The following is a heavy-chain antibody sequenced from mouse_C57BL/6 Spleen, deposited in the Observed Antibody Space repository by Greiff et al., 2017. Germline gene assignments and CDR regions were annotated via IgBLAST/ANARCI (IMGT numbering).Heavy chain of an antibody. V-gene: IGHV1-47*01. Sequence: QVQLQQSGAELVKPGASVKMSCKASGYTFTTYPIEWMKQNHGKSLEWIGNFHPYNDDNKYNEKFKGKATLTVEKSSSTVYLELSRLTSDDSAVYYCARGGIYYDYDVGYAMDYWGQGTSVTVSS. D-gene: IGHD2-4*01. CDR2: FHPYNDDN. CDR1: GYTFTTYP. J-gene: IGHJ4*01. CDR3: ARGGIYYDYDVGYAMDY.